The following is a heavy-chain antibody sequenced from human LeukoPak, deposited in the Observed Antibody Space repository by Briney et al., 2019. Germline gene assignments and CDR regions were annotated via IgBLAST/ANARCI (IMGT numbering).Heavy chain of an antibody. V-gene: IGHV4-39*01. CDR1: GGSISSSSYY. Sequence: SETLSLTCTVSGGSISSSSYYWGWIRQPPGKGLEWIGSIYYSGSTYYNPSLKSRVTISVDTSKNQFSLKVTSVTAADTAVYYCVRHGGGYCSGGSCYVDYWGQGTLVTASS. D-gene: IGHD2-15*01. J-gene: IGHJ4*02. CDR3: VRHGGGYCSGGSCYVDY. CDR2: IYYSGST.